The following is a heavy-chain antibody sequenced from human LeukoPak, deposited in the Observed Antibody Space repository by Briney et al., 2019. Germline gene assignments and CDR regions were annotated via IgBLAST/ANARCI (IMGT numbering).Heavy chain of an antibody. V-gene: IGHV3-66*02. Sequence: GGSLRLSCAASGFSVSTSYMSWVRQAPGKGLEWVSAVYSGGSTYYADSVKGRFTISRDNSKNTLSLQMNSLRAEDTAVYYCARGQVGVVPSWDHAFDSWGQGTMVTVSS. CDR1: GFSVSTSY. D-gene: IGHD3-3*01. CDR3: ARGQVGVVPSWDHAFDS. J-gene: IGHJ3*02. CDR2: VYSGGST.